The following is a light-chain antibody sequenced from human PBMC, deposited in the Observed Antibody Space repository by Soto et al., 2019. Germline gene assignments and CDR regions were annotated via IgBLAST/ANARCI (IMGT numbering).Light chain of an antibody. CDR3: QQRSNWPLT. CDR2: DAS. V-gene: IGKV3-11*01. CDR1: KSVRRY. J-gene: IGKJ4*01. Sequence: EIVLTQSPATLSLSPGERATLSCRASKSVRRYLAWYQQKPGQAPRLLIYDASNRATGIPARFSGSGSGTDFTLIISSLEPEDFAVYYCQQRSNWPLTFGGGTKVSIK.